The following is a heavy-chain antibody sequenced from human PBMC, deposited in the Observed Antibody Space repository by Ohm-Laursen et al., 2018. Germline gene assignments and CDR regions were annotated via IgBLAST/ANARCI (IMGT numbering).Heavy chain of an antibody. V-gene: IGHV4-34*01. CDR1: GGSFSGYY. CDR3: ARGSFVLRYFDWSNPLDY. D-gene: IGHD3-9*01. Sequence: GTLSLTCAVSGGSFSGYYWSWIRQPPGKGLEWIGEINHSGSTNYNPSLKSRVTISVDTSKNQFSLKLSSVTAADTAVYYCARGSFVLRYFDWSNPLDYWGQGTLVTVSS. CDR2: INHSGST. J-gene: IGHJ4*02.